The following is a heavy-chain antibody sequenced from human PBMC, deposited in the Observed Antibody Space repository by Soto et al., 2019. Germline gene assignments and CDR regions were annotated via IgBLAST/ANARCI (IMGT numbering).Heavy chain of an antibody. Sequence: QVQLVESGGGVVQPGRSLRLSCAASGFTFSSYGMHWVGQAPGKGLEWVTVIWYDGTNKYYADSVKGRFTISRDNSKNTLYLQLNSLRAEDTALYYCAKGKSGSWPYYFDYWGQGTPVTVSS. J-gene: IGHJ4*02. CDR1: GFTFSSYG. V-gene: IGHV3-33*06. D-gene: IGHD1-26*01. CDR2: IWYDGTNK. CDR3: AKGKSGSWPYYFDY.